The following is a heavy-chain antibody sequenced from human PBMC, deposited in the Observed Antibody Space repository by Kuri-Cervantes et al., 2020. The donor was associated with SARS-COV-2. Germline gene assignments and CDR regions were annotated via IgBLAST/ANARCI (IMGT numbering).Heavy chain of an antibody. CDR3: AREAGYCSSTSCFYYYYYMDV. CDR2: IYYSGST. Sequence: ESLKISCTVSGGSISSSSYYWGWIRQPPGKGLEWIGSIYYSGSTYYNPSLKSRVTISVDTSKNQFSLKLSSVTAADTAVYYCAREAGYCSSTSCFYYYYYMDVWGKGTTVTVSS. J-gene: IGHJ6*03. V-gene: IGHV4-39*02. CDR1: GGSISSSSYY. D-gene: IGHD2-2*01.